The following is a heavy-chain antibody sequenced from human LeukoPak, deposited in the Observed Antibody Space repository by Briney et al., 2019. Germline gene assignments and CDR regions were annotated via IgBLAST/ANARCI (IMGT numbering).Heavy chain of an antibody. CDR2: IWYDGSNK. J-gene: IGHJ5*02. Sequence: GGSLRLSRAASEFTFSSYGMHWVRQAPGKGLEWVAVIWYDGSNKYYADSVKGRFTISRDNSKNTLYLQMNSLRAEDTAVCYCARLARPDNWFDPWGQGTLVTVSS. D-gene: IGHD6-6*01. CDR1: EFTFSSYG. CDR3: ARLARPDNWFDP. V-gene: IGHV3-33*01.